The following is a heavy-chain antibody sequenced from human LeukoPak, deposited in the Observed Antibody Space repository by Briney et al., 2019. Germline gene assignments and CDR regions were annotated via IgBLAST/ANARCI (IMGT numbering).Heavy chain of an antibody. CDR1: GGTFSKYA. D-gene: IGHD3-9*01. CDR3: ARVLKLFLTGGDAFDI. CDR2: MSPNSGNT. J-gene: IGHJ3*02. V-gene: IGHV1-8*01. Sequence: ASVKVSCKASGGTFSKYAFTWVRQAPGQGLEWMGWMSPNSGNTAYAQKFRGRVTMTRDTSISTAYMELSSLGSEDTAVYYCARVLKLFLTGGDAFDIWGQGTMVTVSS.